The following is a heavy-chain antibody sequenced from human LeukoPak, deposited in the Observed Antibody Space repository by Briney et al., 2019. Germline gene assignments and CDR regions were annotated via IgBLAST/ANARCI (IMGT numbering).Heavy chain of an antibody. Sequence: GGSLRLSCAASGFTFSSYAMNWVRQAPGKGLEWVSSISSSGSYTYYADSVRGRFTISRDNAKNSLYLQMNSLRAEDTAVYYCARDALQWFGELLRGYYYYYMDVWGKGTTVTVSS. CDR2: ISSSGSYT. V-gene: IGHV3-21*01. D-gene: IGHD3-10*01. CDR1: GFTFSSYA. J-gene: IGHJ6*03. CDR3: ARDALQWFGELLRGYYYYYMDV.